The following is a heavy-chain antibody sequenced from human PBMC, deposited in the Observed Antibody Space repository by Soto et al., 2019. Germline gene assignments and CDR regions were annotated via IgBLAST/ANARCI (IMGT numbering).Heavy chain of an antibody. CDR3: ARQYGDYVRGAFDI. Sequence: QVQLRASGPGLVKPSETLSLTCTVSIGSISSYYWSWIRQPPGKGLEWIGYVYYSGSTNYNPSLKRRVTISVDTSKNQFSLKLSSVTAADTAVYYCARQYGDYVRGAFDIWGQGTMVTVSS. V-gene: IGHV4-59*01. D-gene: IGHD4-17*01. CDR2: VYYSGST. CDR1: IGSISSYY. J-gene: IGHJ3*02.